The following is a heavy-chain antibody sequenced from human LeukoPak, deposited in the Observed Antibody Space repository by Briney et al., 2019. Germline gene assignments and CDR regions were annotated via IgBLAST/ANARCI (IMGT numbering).Heavy chain of an antibody. D-gene: IGHD1-14*01. Sequence: GGSLRLSCAASGFTFSNYGMHWVRQAPGKGLEWVGNIDRDGGVRNYMDSLKGRCTISRDNGKKSLYLEINSLRADDTAVYYCARDPGSSAFDLWGRGALVTVSS. CDR2: IDRDGGVR. J-gene: IGHJ4*02. CDR3: ARDPGSSAFDL. CDR1: GFTFSNYG. V-gene: IGHV3-7*01.